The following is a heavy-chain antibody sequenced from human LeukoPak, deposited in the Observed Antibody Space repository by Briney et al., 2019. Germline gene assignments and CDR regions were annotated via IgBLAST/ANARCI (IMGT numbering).Heavy chain of an antibody. CDR3: ARGGSSWYFYYYYGMDV. Sequence: GASMKVSCKASGYTFTSYDINWVRQATGQGLEWMGWMNPNSGNTGYAQKFQGRVTMTRNTSISTAYMELSSLRSEDTAVYYCARGGSSWYFYYYYGMDVWGQGTTVSVSS. CDR2: MNPNSGNT. V-gene: IGHV1-8*01. CDR1: GYTFTSYD. D-gene: IGHD6-13*01. J-gene: IGHJ6*02.